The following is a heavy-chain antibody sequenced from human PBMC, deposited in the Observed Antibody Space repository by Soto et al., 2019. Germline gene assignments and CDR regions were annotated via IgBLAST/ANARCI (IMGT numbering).Heavy chain of an antibody. J-gene: IGHJ4*02. D-gene: IGHD6-19*01. CDR3: ARDHSSGWSDY. Sequence: GGSLRLSCAASGFTFSSYSMNWVRQAPGKGLEWVSSISSSSSYIYYADSVKGRFTISRDNAKNSLYLQMNSLRAEDTAVYYCARDHSSGWSDYWGQGTLVTVSS. CDR2: ISSSSSYI. CDR1: GFTFSSYS. V-gene: IGHV3-21*01.